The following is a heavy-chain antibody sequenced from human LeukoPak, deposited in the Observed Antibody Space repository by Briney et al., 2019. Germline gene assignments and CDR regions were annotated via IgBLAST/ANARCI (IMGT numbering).Heavy chain of an antibody. V-gene: IGHV4-39*01. CDR2: VYRTGTT. CDR1: GGSVSIGSSY. CDR3: ARLYYHTSRYYDF. J-gene: IGHJ4*02. D-gene: IGHD3-9*01. Sequence: SETLSLTSTVSGGSVSIGSSYWGWIRQPPGSGLEWIGTVYRTGTTYYNPSLRSRVTMSVDTSKNQFSLKMSSVTAADTAVYYCARLYYHTSRYYDFWGQGTLVTVSS.